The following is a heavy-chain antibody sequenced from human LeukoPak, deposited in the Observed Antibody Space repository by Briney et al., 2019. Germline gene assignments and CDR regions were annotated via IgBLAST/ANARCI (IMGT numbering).Heavy chain of an antibody. D-gene: IGHD2-2*01. V-gene: IGHV1-18*01. CDR1: GYTFTSYG. CDR3: ARVGVPAASYYIDV. CDR2: ISAYNGNT. Sequence: ASVKVSCKASGYTFTSYGISWVRQAPGQGLEWMGWISAYNGNTNYAQKLQGRVTMTTDTSTSTAYKELRSLRSEDTAVYYWARVGVPAASYYIDVWGKGTTVTVSS. J-gene: IGHJ6*03.